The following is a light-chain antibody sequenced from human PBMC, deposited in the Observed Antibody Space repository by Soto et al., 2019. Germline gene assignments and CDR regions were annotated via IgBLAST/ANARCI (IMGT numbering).Light chain of an antibody. V-gene: IGLV2-23*02. CDR1: SSNVGSYKL. J-gene: IGLJ1*01. CDR2: EVN. CDR3: CSSGGSPTYV. Sequence: QSALTQPASVSGSPGQSITISCTGTSSNVGSYKLVSWYQQHPGKAPKLMIFEVNKRPSGVSNRFSGSKSGNTASLTISGLKVEDAADYYCCSSGGSPTYVFGTG.